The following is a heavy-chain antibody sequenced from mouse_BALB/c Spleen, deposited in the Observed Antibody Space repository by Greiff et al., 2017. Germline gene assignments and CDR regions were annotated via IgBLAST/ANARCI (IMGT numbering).Heavy chain of an antibody. J-gene: IGHJ4*01. Sequence: VQLQESGPGLVAPSQSLSITCTVSGFSLTGYGVNWVRQPPGKGLEWLGMIWGDGSTDYNSALKSRLSISKDNSKSQVFLKMNSLQTDDTARYYCASPGNYVGYYAMDYWGQGTSVTVSS. V-gene: IGHV2-6-7*01. CDR2: IWGDGST. CDR3: ASPGNYVGYYAMDY. D-gene: IGHD2-1*01. CDR1: GFSLTGYG.